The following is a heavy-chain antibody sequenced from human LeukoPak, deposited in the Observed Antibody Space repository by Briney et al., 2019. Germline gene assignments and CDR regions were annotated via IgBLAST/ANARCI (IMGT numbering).Heavy chain of an antibody. J-gene: IGHJ6*03. D-gene: IGHD6-19*01. CDR1: GGSFSGYY. CDR2: INHSGST. V-gene: IGHV4-34*01. Sequence: SETLSLTCAVYGGSFSGYYWSWIRQPPGKGLEWIGEINHSGSTNYNPSLKSRVTISVDTSKNQFSLKLSSVTAADTAVYYCARRSNRVAVAGTAFYMDVWGKGTTVTVSS. CDR3: ARRSNRVAVAGTAFYMDV.